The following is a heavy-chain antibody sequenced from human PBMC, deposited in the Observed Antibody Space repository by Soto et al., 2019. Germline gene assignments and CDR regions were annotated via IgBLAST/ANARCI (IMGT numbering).Heavy chain of an antibody. CDR3: ARVSADHDHHDHIAV. V-gene: IGHV4-34*01. D-gene: IGHD6-13*01. CDR1: GGSFSGYY. Sequence: SETLSLTCAVYGGSFSGYYWSWIRQPPGKGLEWIGEINHSGSTNYNPSLKSRVTISVDTSKNQFSLKLSSVTAADTAVYYCARVSADHDHHDHIAVRGQGTTVPVS. CDR2: INHSGST. J-gene: IGHJ6*02.